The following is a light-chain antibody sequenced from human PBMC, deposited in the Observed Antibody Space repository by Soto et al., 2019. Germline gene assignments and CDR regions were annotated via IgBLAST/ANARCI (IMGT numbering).Light chain of an antibody. V-gene: IGKV3D-7*01. CDR3: YQDYNFPRS. CDR1: QSLTSNY. Sequence: PGESATLSCRASQSLTSNYLSWYQQKPGQTPRLLIYGASTRATGIPARFSGSGSGTDFTLTISSLQPEDFAVYYCYQDYNFPRSFGGGTKVEIK. J-gene: IGKJ4*01. CDR2: GAS.